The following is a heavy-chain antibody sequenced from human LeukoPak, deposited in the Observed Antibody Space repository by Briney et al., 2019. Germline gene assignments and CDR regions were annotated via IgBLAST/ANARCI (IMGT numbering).Heavy chain of an antibody. J-gene: IGHJ4*02. D-gene: IGHD2/OR15-2a*01. CDR2: IYSGGTT. CDR3: ARMLISSTYYFDH. CDR1: GFTVSSNY. Sequence: GGSLRLSCAASGFTVSSNYMSWVRQAPGKGLEWVSIIYSGGTTYYADSVKGRFTISRDISENTLFLQMNSLRAEDTAVYYCARMLISSTYYFDHWGQGTLVTVSS. V-gene: IGHV3-53*01.